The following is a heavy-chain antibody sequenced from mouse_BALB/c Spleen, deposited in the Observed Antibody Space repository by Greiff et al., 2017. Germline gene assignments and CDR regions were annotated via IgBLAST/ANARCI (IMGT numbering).Heavy chain of an antibody. CDR1: GFTFSSYA. J-gene: IGHJ4*01. V-gene: IGHV5-6-5*01. CDR2: ISSGGST. CDR3: ARERYYAMDY. Sequence: DVMLVESGGGLVKPGGSLKLSCAASGFTFSSYAMSWVRQTPEKRLEWVASISSGGSTYYPDSVKGRFTISRDNARNILYLQMSSLRSEDTAMYYCARERYYAMDYWGQGTSVTVSS.